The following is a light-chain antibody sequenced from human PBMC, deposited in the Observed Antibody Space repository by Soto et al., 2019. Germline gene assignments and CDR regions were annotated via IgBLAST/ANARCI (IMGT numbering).Light chain of an antibody. V-gene: IGKV1-9*01. CDR2: EAS. J-gene: IGKJ1*01. Sequence: DIQLTQSPSFLSASVGDRVTITCRASQGIASYLAWYQQKPGKAPNLLIYEASSLQTGVPSRFSGSGSGTAFTLTISNLQPEDFATYYCQQLNSFPRTFGQGTKVEIK. CDR3: QQLNSFPRT. CDR1: QGIASY.